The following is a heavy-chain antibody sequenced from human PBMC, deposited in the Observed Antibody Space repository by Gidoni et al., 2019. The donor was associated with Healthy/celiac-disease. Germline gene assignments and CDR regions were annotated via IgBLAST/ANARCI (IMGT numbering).Heavy chain of an antibody. J-gene: IGHJ4*02. CDR3: AKDIGYYYDSSGYLDY. V-gene: IGHV3-9*01. Sequence: EVQLVESGGGLVQPGRSLRLSCAASGFTFYDYAMHWVRQAPGKGLEWVSGISWNSGSIGYADSVKCQFTISRDNAKNSLYLQMNSLRAENTALYYCAKDIGYYYDSSGYLDYWGQGTLVTVSS. CDR2: ISWNSGSI. CDR1: GFTFYDYA. D-gene: IGHD3-22*01.